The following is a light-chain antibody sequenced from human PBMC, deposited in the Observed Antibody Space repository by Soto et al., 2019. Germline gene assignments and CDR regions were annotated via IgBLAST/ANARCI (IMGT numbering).Light chain of an antibody. CDR1: QTVNRNY. CDR2: GVS. J-gene: IGKJ1*01. V-gene: IGKV3-20*01. CDR3: QQYIGSPRT. Sequence: EIVLTQSPGTLALSLGDGATLSCRASQTVNRNYLAWYHQKPGQPPRLLIYGVSNRATGVPDRFSGGGSGTEFTLTIVSLEPEDFGTYYCQQYIGSPRTFGQGTRVEVK.